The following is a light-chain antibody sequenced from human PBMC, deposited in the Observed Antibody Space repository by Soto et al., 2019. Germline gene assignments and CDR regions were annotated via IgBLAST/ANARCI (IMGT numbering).Light chain of an antibody. CDR2: EVS. CDR1: SSDVGGYNY. J-gene: IGLJ1*01. V-gene: IGLV2-14*01. CDR3: SSYTSSSTYV. Sequence: QSALAQPASVSGSPGQSITISCTGTSSDVGGYNYVSWYQQHPGKAPKLMIYEVSNRPSGVSNRSSGSKSGNTASLTISGLQAEDEADYYCSSYTSSSTYVFGTGTKVTAL.